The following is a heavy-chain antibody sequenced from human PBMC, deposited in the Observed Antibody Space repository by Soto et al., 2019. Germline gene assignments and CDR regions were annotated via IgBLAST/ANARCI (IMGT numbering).Heavy chain of an antibody. CDR3: AKDLSIAAAGTNYYYGMDV. J-gene: IGHJ6*02. CDR1: GFTFSSYG. V-gene: IGHV3-30*18. Sequence: QVQLVESGGGVVQPGRSLRLSCAASGFTFSSYGMHWVRQAPGKGLEWVAVISYDGSNKYYADSVKGRFTISRDNSKNTLYLQRNSLRAEDTAVYCCAKDLSIAAAGTNYYYGMDVWGQGTTVTVSS. D-gene: IGHD6-13*01. CDR2: ISYDGSNK.